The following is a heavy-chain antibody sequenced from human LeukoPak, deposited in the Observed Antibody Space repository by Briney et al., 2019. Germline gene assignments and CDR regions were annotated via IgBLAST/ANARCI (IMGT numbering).Heavy chain of an antibody. V-gene: IGHV3-23*01. D-gene: IGHD1-26*01. CDR3: ARGRDLLPTPDFDY. CDR2: ISGSGGST. J-gene: IGHJ4*02. Sequence: SGGSLRLSCAASGFTFSSYAMSWVRQAPGKGLEWVSAISGSGGSTYYADSVKGRFTISRDNSKNTLYLQMNSLRAEDTAVYYCARGRDLLPTPDFDYWGQGTLVTVSS. CDR1: GFTFSSYA.